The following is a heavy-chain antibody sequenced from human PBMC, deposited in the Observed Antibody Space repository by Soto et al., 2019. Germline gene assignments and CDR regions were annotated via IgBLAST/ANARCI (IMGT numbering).Heavy chain of an antibody. CDR2: IHPSGGGT. CDR1: GYTFNTYY. J-gene: IGHJ3*02. D-gene: IGHD3-22*01. V-gene: IGHV1-46*02. CDR3: ARVPYYYDSSGSQNDAFDI. Sequence: ASVKVSCKPSGYTFNTYYLHWVRQAPGQALEWMGVIHPSGGGTTYAQKFLGRVTVTRDTSTSTVFMELSSLRSEDTAVYYCARVPYYYDSSGSQNDAFDIWGQGTMVTVSS.